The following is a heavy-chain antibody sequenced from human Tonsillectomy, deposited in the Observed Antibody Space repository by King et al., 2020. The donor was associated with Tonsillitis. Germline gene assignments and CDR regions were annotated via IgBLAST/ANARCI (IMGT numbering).Heavy chain of an antibody. CDR3: ATQESLGYYFNY. CDR1: GYTLTELS. Sequence: QLVQSGAEVKKTGASVKVSCKVSGYTLTELSMHWVRQAPGKGLEWMGSFDREDGETIYAQKFQGRVTMTEDTSTDTAYMELSSLRSEDTSVYYCATQESLGYYFNYWGQGSLVTVSS. V-gene: IGHV1-24*01. D-gene: IGHD7-27*01. CDR2: FDREDGET. J-gene: IGHJ4*02.